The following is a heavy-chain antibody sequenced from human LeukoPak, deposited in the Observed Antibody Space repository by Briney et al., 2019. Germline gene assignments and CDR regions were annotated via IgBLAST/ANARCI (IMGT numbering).Heavy chain of an antibody. V-gene: IGHV1-2*02. CDR1: GYTFTGYY. Sequence: ASVKVSCKASGYTFTGYYMHWVRQAPGQGLEWMGWINPNSGGTNYAQKSQGRVTMTRDTSISTAYMELSRLRSDDTAVYYCAREGYYYDSRGPSPGPFDYWGQGTLVTVSS. J-gene: IGHJ4*02. CDR2: INPNSGGT. D-gene: IGHD3-22*01. CDR3: AREGYYYDSRGPSPGPFDY.